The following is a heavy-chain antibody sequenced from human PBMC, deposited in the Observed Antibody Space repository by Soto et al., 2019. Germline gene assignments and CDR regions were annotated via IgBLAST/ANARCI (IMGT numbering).Heavy chain of an antibody. D-gene: IGHD2-2*01. CDR3: ARARRNCSSFSCYVFWSENLFDS. CDR1: GGTFSSYA. CDR2: IIPIFGTA. V-gene: IGHV1-69*13. J-gene: IGHJ5*01. Sequence: SVKVSCKASGGTFSSYAVSWVRQAPGQGLEWMGGIIPIFGTANYAQKFQGRVTITADESTSTAYMELSSLRSEDTAVYYCARARRNCSSFSCYVFWSENLFDSWGQRSLDTGSS.